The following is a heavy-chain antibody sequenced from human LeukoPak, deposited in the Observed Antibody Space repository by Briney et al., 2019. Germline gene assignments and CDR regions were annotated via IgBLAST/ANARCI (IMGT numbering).Heavy chain of an antibody. J-gene: IGHJ6*02. CDR1: GGTFSSYT. D-gene: IGHD3-22*01. CDR3: ARGSSGSDYYYYGMDV. CDR2: IVPILGIA. V-gene: IGHV1-69*02. Sequence: SVKVSCKASGGTFSSYTISWVRQAPGQGLEWMGRIVPILGIANYAQKFQGRVTITADKSTSTAYMELSSLRSEDTAVYYCARGSSGSDYYYYGMDVWGQGTTVTVSS.